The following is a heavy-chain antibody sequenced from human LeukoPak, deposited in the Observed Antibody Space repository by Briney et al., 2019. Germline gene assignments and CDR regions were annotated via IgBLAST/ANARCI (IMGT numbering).Heavy chain of an antibody. J-gene: IGHJ4*02. Sequence: SETLSLTCTVSGGSINSSSYYWGWIRQPPGKGLEWIGSIFYSGNTYDNPSLKSRVTISVDTSKNQFSLKLNSVTAADTAVYYCARLPLQLWRGGYFDWGQGTLVTVSS. V-gene: IGHV4-39*01. CDR3: ARLPLQLWRGGYFD. CDR2: IFYSGNT. D-gene: IGHD5-18*01. CDR1: GGSINSSSYY.